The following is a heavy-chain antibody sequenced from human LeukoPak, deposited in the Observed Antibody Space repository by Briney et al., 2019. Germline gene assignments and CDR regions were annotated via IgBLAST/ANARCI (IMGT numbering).Heavy chain of an antibody. CDR1: GFTLSSYA. CDR3: ASRYEGASYFYYGMDV. CDR2: IYGGTST. V-gene: IGHV3-66*01. J-gene: IGHJ6*02. Sequence: GGSLRLSCSASGFTLSSYAMHWVRQAPGKGLEWVSIIYGGTSTYYADSVKGRFTISRDDSRNTLYLQMSSLRAEDTAVYYCASRYEGASYFYYGMDVWGQGTTVTVSS. D-gene: IGHD1-14*01.